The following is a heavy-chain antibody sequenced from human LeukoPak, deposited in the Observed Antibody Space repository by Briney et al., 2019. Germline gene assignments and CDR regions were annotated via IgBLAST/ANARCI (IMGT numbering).Heavy chain of an antibody. J-gene: IGHJ5*02. V-gene: IGHV3-64*01. Sequence: GGSLRLSCAASGFTFSDYAMHWVRQAPGKELEYVSAISSNGGSIHYANSVKGRFTISRDNSKNTLYLQMTSLRVDDTSIYFCAKDKVRYYTSRWSGLVDTWGQGTLVTVSS. CDR3: AKDKVRYYTSRWSGLVDT. CDR2: ISSNGGSI. D-gene: IGHD6-13*01. CDR1: GFTFSDYA.